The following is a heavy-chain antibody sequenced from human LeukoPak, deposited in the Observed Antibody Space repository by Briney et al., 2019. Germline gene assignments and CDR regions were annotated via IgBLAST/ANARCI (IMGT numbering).Heavy chain of an antibody. Sequence: PSETLSLTCTVSGGSISSYYWSWIRQPPGKGLEWIGYIYYSGSTNYNPSLKSRVTISVDTSKNQFSLKLSSVTAADTAVYYCARTYYYDSSGYTYDDAFDIWGQGTMVTVSS. CDR1: GGSISSYY. CDR2: IYYSGST. J-gene: IGHJ3*02. V-gene: IGHV4-59*08. CDR3: ARTYYYDSSGYTYDDAFDI. D-gene: IGHD3-22*01.